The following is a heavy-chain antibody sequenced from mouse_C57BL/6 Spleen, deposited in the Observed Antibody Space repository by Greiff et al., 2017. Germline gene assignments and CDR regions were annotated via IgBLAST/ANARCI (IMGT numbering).Heavy chain of an antibody. D-gene: IGHD2-14*01. Sequence: EVQLQQSGPGLVKPSQSLSLTCSVTGYSITSGYYWNWIRQFPGNKLEWMGYISYDGSNNYNPSLKNRISITRDTSKNQFFLKLNSVTTEDTATYYYAREVYDLDYWGQGTTLTVSS. J-gene: IGHJ2*01. CDR1: GYSITSGYY. CDR3: AREVYDLDY. CDR2: ISYDGSN. V-gene: IGHV3-6*01.